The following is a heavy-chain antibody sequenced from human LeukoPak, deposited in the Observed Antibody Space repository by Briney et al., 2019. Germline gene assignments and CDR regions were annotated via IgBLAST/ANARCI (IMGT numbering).Heavy chain of an antibody. CDR3: ARILSTSLYYYYTDV. V-gene: IGHV4-59*12. CDR1: GDSISSYY. D-gene: IGHD2-8*01. CDR2: IYYSGST. J-gene: IGHJ6*03. Sequence: ASETLSLTCTVSGDSISSYYWSWIRQPPGKGLEWIASIYYSGSTYNNPSLKSRVTISVDTSKNQFSLKLSSMTAADTAVYYCARILSTSLYYYYTDVWGNGTTVTVSS.